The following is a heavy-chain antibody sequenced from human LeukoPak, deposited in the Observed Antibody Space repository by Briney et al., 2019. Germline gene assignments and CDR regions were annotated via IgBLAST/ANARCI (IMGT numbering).Heavy chain of an antibody. CDR3: ARDQGSSSWYPAYFDY. V-gene: IGHV3-21*01. CDR1: GFTFSSYS. CDR2: ISSSSSYR. J-gene: IGHJ4*02. D-gene: IGHD6-13*01. Sequence: GGSLRLSCAASGFTFSSYSMNWVRQAPGKGLEWVSSISSSSSYRYYADSVKGRFTISRDNAKNSLYLQMNSLRAEDTAVYYCARDQGSSSWYPAYFDYWGQGTLVTVSS.